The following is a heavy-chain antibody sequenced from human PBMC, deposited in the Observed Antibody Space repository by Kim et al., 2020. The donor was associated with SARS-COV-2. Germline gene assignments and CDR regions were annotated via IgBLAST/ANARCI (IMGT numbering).Heavy chain of an antibody. CDR3: ARYHDFWGGYYASQKFDY. Sequence: GESLKISCKGSGYSFTSYWIGWVRQMPGKGLEWMGIIYPGDSDTRYSPSFQGQVTISADKSISTAYLQWSSLKASDTAMYYCARYHDFWGGYYASQKFDYWGQGTLVTVSS. D-gene: IGHD3-3*01. V-gene: IGHV5-51*01. J-gene: IGHJ4*02. CDR2: IYPGDSDT. CDR1: GYSFTSYW.